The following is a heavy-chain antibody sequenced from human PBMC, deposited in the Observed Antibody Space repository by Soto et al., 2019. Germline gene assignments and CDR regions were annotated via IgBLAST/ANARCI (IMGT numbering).Heavy chain of an antibody. V-gene: IGHV1-69*05. Sequence: QVQLVQSGAEVKKPGSSVKVSCKASGGTFSSYAISWVRQAPGHGLEWMGGIIPIFGTANYAQKFQGRVTITQDESTNTAYMELSSLRSEDTAVYYCARGRGSSGKLWYFDHRGRGTLVTVSS. CDR3: ARGRGSSGKLWYFDH. J-gene: IGHJ2*01. CDR2: IIPIFGTA. D-gene: IGHD6-19*01. CDR1: GGTFSSYA.